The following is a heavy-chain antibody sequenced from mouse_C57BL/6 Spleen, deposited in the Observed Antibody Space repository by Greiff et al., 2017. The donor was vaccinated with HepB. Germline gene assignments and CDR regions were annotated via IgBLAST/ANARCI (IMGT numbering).Heavy chain of an antibody. J-gene: IGHJ2*01. Sequence: QVQLQQPGAELVRPGSSVKLSCKASGYTFTSYWMDWVKQRPGQGLEWIGNIYPSDSETHYNQKFKDKATLTVDKSSSTAYLQLSSLTSEDSAVYYCARRGDYVDYWGQGTTLTVSS. V-gene: IGHV1-61*01. D-gene: IGHD2-13*01. CDR2: IYPSDSET. CDR1: GYTFTSYW. CDR3: ARRGDYVDY.